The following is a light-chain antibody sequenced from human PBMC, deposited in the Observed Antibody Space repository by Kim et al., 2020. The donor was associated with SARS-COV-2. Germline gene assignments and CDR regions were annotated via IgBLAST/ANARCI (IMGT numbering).Light chain of an antibody. CDR3: QQFGRT. CDR2: GTS. Sequence: LSWSPGERATLSCRASQTVSSNYLTWYQQRPGQAPRLLIYGTSNRATGIPDRFSGSGSGTDFTLTISRLEPEDFAVYYCQQFGRTFGQGTKVDIK. V-gene: IGKV3-20*01. CDR1: QTVSSNY. J-gene: IGKJ1*01.